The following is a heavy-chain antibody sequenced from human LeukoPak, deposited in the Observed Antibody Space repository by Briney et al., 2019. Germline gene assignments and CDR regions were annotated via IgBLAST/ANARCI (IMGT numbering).Heavy chain of an antibody. J-gene: IGHJ5*02. CDR1: GFTFSSYG. D-gene: IGHD6-19*01. CDR3: AKQNSGSSNWFDP. CDR2: ISGSGGST. V-gene: IGHV3-23*01. Sequence: GGSLRLSCAASGFTFSSYGMHWVRQAPGKGLEWVAAISGSGGSTYYADSVKGRFTISRDNSKNTLYLQMNSLRAEDTAVYYCAKQNSGSSNWFDPWGQGTLVTVSS.